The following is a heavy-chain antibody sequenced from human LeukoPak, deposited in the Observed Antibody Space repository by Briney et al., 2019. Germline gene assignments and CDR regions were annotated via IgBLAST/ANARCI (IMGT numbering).Heavy chain of an antibody. Sequence: ASVKVSCKASGYTFTGYYIHWVRQAPGQGLEWMGWISPNSGGTNYAQEFQGRVTMTRDTSINTAYMELSRLRSDDTAVYYCARDSGTYSFDYWGQGTLVTVSS. CDR2: ISPNSGGT. V-gene: IGHV1-2*02. CDR1: GYTFTGYY. D-gene: IGHD1-26*01. CDR3: ARDSGTYSFDY. J-gene: IGHJ4*02.